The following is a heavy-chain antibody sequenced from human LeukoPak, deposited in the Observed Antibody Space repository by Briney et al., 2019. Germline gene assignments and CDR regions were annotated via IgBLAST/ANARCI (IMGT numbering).Heavy chain of an antibody. Sequence: GASVKVSCKASGGTFSSYAISWVRQAPGQGLEWMGGIIPIFGTANYAQKFQGRVTITADESTSTAYMELSSLRSEDTAVYYCATIGKYCSSTSCYLRYWGQGTLVTVSS. CDR3: ATIGKYCSSTSCYLRY. D-gene: IGHD2-2*01. CDR2: IIPIFGTA. CDR1: GGTFSSYA. J-gene: IGHJ4*02. V-gene: IGHV1-69*13.